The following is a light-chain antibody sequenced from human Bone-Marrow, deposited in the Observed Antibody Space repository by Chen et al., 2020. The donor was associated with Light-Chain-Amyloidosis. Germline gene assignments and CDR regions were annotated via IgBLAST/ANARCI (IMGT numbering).Light chain of an antibody. J-gene: IGKJ4*01. CDR2: GSS. V-gene: IGKV3-20*01. Sequence: EFVLTQSPGTLSLSPGEGANLSCRASQTISSNYLTWYQQKFGQAPRLPIYGSSSRATGIPDRFTGSGSGTDFTLTINRLEPEDFAMYDCQQYGTSPLTFGGGTKVEIK. CDR3: QQYGTSPLT. CDR1: QTISSNY.